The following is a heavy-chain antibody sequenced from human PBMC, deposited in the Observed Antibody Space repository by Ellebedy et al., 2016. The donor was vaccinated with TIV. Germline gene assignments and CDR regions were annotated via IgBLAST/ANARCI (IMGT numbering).Heavy chain of an antibody. CDR1: GSSVSSHNNY. J-gene: IGHJ3*01. CDR3: ARVSFDAFDA. D-gene: IGHD3-16*02. V-gene: IGHV4-61*01. CDR2: IYYITNT. Sequence: MPSETLSLTCNVSGSSVSSHNNYWTWIRQPPGRGPEWIGYIYYITNTNYSPSLKSRVSISLDTSKNQFFLNLRSVTAADTAVYYCARVSFDAFDAWGQGTLVTVSS.